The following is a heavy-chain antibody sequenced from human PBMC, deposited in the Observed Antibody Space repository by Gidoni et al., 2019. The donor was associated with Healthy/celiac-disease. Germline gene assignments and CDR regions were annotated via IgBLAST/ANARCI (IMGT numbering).Heavy chain of an antibody. CDR2: INPNSGGT. V-gene: IGHV1-2*04. CDR1: GYTVTGYY. D-gene: IGHD3-22*01. Sequence: QVQLVQSGAEVKKPGASVKVSCKAAGYTVTGYYMHWVRQAPGQGLEWMGWINPNSGGTNYAQKFQGWVTMTRDTSISTAYMELSRLRSDDTAVYYCARGSYYYDSSGYYSDAFDIWGQGTMVTVSS. J-gene: IGHJ3*02. CDR3: ARGSYYYDSSGYYSDAFDI.